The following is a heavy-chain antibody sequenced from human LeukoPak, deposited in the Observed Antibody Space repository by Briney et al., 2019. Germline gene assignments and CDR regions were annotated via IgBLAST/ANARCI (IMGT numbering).Heavy chain of an antibody. CDR3: ASGYFVHTFDF. V-gene: IGHV4-39*01. CDR2: TYYSGST. CDR1: GGSISSSSYY. D-gene: IGHD2-2*03. J-gene: IGHJ4*02. Sequence: SETLSLTCTVSGGSISSSSYYWGWIRQPPGKGLEWIGSTYYSGSTYYNPSLKTRVTISIDTSKNQFSLKLTSVTAADTAIFYCASGYFVHTFDFWGQGTLGTVSS.